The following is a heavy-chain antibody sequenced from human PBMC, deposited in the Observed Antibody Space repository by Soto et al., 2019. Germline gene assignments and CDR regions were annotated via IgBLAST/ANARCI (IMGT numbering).Heavy chain of an antibody. Sequence: SETLSLTCTVSGGSISSYYWSWIRQPPGKGLEWIGYIYYSGSTNYNPSLKSRVTISVDTSKNQFSLKLSSVTAADTAVYYCARLRNWFDPWGQGTLVTVSS. CDR2: IYYSGST. CDR3: ARLRNWFDP. J-gene: IGHJ5*02. D-gene: IGHD3-10*01. V-gene: IGHV4-59*08. CDR1: GGSISSYY.